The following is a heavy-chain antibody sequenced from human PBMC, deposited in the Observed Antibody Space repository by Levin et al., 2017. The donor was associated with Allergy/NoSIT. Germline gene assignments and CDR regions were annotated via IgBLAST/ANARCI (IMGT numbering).Heavy chain of an antibody. CDR1: GGSISGYY. Sequence: SQTLSLTCTVSGGSISGYYWSWIRQPPGKGLEWIAYIYYSGSTDYNPSLKNRVTISVGTSKNQFSLKLSSVTAADTAVYYCARHIGRGFDYWGQGTLVTVSS. J-gene: IGHJ4*02. CDR3: ARHIGRGFDY. CDR2: IYYSGST. D-gene: IGHD3-10*01. V-gene: IGHV4-59*08.